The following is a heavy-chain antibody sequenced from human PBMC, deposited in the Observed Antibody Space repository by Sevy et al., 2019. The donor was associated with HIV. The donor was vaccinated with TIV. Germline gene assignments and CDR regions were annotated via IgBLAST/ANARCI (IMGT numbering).Heavy chain of an antibody. J-gene: IGHJ3*02. CDR2: ISDNGGET. CDR1: GFNFGSYS. V-gene: IGHV3-23*01. D-gene: IGHD3-3*01. CDR3: AKTIFGVAQVFDM. Sequence: GESLKISCAVSGFNFGSYSMNWVRQGPGKGLEWVAGISDNGGETYHAVSVKGRFTVARDNSKNTLFLQMNSLRAEDTAVYYCAKTIFGVAQVFDMWGQGTMVTVSS.